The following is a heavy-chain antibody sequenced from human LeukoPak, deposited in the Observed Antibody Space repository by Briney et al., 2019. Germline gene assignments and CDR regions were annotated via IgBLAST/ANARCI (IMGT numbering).Heavy chain of an antibody. CDR2: IRYDGTHK. V-gene: IGHV3-30*02. Sequence: GGSLRLSCAASGFTFSTYGMHWVRQAPGKGLEWVAFIRYDGTHKYYADSVRGRFTISRDNLKNTLFLQMDTLRAEDTAVYYCANEAFMTETDAFDVWGQGTMVTVSS. D-gene: IGHD3-16*01. CDR3: ANEAFMTETDAFDV. J-gene: IGHJ3*01. CDR1: GFTFSTYG.